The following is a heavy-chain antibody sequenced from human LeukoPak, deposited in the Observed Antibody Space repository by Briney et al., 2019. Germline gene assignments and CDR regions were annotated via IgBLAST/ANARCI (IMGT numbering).Heavy chain of an antibody. CDR3: ARILVGATSFDY. CDR2: IWYDGSNK. Sequence: PGGSLRLSCAASGFTLSTYGMHWVRRAPGKGLEWVAVIWYDGSNKYHADSVKGRFTISRDNSKNTLYLQMNSLRAEDTALYYCARILVGATSFDYWGQGTLVTVSS. CDR1: GFTLSTYG. J-gene: IGHJ4*02. D-gene: IGHD1-26*01. V-gene: IGHV3-33*01.